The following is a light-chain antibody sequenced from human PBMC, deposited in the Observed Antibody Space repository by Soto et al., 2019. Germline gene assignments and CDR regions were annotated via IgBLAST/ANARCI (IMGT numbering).Light chain of an antibody. CDR2: LNSDGSH. V-gene: IGLV4-69*01. J-gene: IGLJ1*01. CDR3: QTWGTGPFV. CDR1: SGHSSYA. Sequence: QSVLTQSPSASASLGPSVKLTCTLSSGHSSYAIAWHQQQPEKGPRYLMKLNSDGSHSKGDGIPDRFSGSSSGAERYLTISSLQSEDEADYYCQTWGTGPFVFGTGTKVTVL.